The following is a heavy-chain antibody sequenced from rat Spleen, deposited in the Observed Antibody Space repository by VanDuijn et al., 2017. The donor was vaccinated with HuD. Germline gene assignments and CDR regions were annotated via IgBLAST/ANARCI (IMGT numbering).Heavy chain of an antibody. D-gene: IGHD1-8*01. J-gene: IGHJ2*01. CDR2: ISPSGVT. CDR1: GITFNNYW. V-gene: IGHV5-25*01. Sequence: EVQLVESGGGRVQPGRSLRLSCVASGITFNNYWMTWVRQAPTKGLEWVTSISPSGVTYYRDSVKGRFTVSRENAESTLYLQMDSLRSEDTATYYCARHTVATPFDYWGQGVMVTVSS. CDR3: ARHTVATPFDY.